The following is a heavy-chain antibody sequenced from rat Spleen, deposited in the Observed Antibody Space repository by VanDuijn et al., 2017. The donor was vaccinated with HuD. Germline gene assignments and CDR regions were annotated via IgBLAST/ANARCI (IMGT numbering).Heavy chain of an antibody. V-gene: IGHV5S13*01. Sequence: EVQLVESGGGLVQPGRSLKLSCAASGFTFSNYDMAWVRQAPTKGLEWVASITVPGGNLYYPDSVKGRFTISRENAQNTLYLQMNSLRSEDTATYYCTRDGDSGYYFDYWGQGVMVTVSS. CDR2: ITVPGGNL. CDR3: TRDGDSGYYFDY. J-gene: IGHJ2*01. D-gene: IGHD4-3*01. CDR1: GFTFSNYD.